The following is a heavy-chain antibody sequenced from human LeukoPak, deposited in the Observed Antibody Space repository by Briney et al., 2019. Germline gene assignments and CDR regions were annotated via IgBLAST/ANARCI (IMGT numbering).Heavy chain of an antibody. CDR3: ARLRHYYGSGSLEFDP. Sequence: GESLKISCKGSGYSFTSCWIGWVRQMPGKGLEWMGIIYPGDSDTRYSPSFQGQVTISADKSISTAYLQWSSLKASDTAMYYCARLRHYYGSGSLEFDPWGQGTLVTVSS. V-gene: IGHV5-51*01. D-gene: IGHD3-10*01. CDR2: IYPGDSDT. CDR1: GYSFTSCW. J-gene: IGHJ5*02.